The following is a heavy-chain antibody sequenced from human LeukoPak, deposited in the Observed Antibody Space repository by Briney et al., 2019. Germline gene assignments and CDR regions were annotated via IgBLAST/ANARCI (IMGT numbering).Heavy chain of an antibody. CDR3: ARDRIREGLDY. CDR1: GFSFSSYG. V-gene: IGHV3-30-3*01. CDR2: ISYDGSNK. Sequence: GGSLILSCAASGFSFSSYGMHWVRQAPGKGLEWVAVISYDGSNKYYADSVKGRFTISRDNSKNTLYLQMNSLRPEDTAVYYCARDRIREGLDYWGQGTLVTVSS. D-gene: IGHD5-18*01. J-gene: IGHJ4*02.